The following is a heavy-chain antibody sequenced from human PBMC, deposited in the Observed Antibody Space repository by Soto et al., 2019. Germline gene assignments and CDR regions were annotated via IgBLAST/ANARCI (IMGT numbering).Heavy chain of an antibody. CDR2: VYSGGNT. D-gene: IGHD7-27*01. Sequence: SETLSLTCTVSGDSISNSRYYWAWIRQSPGQGFEWIATVYSGGNTYYNPSLKSPVTMSVDTSKNQFSLKLDSVTAADTALYFCACALGYFDFWGQGALVTVSS. CDR1: GDSISNSRYY. V-gene: IGHV4-39*01. J-gene: IGHJ4*02. CDR3: ACALGYFDF.